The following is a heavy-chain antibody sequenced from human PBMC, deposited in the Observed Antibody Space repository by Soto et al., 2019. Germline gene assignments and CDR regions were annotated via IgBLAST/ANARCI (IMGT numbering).Heavy chain of an antibody. V-gene: IGHV3-53*04. D-gene: IGHD6-13*01. CDR3: ARFGTYSSSWAFDY. CDR1: GFTVSSNY. CDR2: IYSGGST. Sequence: GGSLRLSCAASGFTVSSNYMSWVRQAPGKGLEWVSVIYSGGSTYYADSVKGRFTISRHNSKNTLYLQMNSLRAEDTAVYYCARFGTYSSSWAFDYWGQGTLVTVSS. J-gene: IGHJ4*02.